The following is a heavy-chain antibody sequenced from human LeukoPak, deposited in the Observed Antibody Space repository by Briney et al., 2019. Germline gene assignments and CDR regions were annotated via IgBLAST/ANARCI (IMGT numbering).Heavy chain of an antibody. V-gene: IGHV5-51*01. CDR3: ARRGEYSNGLDYYFDY. CDR1: GYGFTNYW. Sequence: GEALQISFKGSGYGFTNYWIGWVRPMPGKGLGWMGIIYPGDSDTRYSPSFQGQVTISADKSISTAYLQWSSLKASDTAMYYCARRGEYSNGLDYYFDYWGQGTLVTVSS. J-gene: IGHJ4*02. CDR2: IYPGDSDT. D-gene: IGHD4-11*01.